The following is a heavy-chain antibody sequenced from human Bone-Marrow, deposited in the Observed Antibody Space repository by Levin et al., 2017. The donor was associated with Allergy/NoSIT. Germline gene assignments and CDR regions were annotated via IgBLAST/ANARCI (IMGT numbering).Heavy chain of an antibody. CDR1: GFTFRSYT. J-gene: IGHJ6*02. D-gene: IGHD1-14*01. CDR2: ISYGENE. V-gene: IGHV3-30*01. Sequence: GGSLRLSCATSGFTFRSYTLHWVRQAPGKGLEWVASISYGENEYYADSVKGRFTISRDNSKNTVYLQMNSLSADDTAIYYCARDQPPHGMDVWGQGNTVAVSS. CDR3: ARDQPPHGMDV.